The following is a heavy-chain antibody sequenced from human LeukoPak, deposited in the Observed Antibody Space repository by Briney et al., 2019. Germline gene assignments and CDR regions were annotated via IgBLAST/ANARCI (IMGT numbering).Heavy chain of an antibody. D-gene: IGHD3-22*01. Sequence: GGSLRLSCAASGFTFDDYTMHWVPQAPGKGLEWVSVISYDGGSTYYADSVKGRFTISRDNSKNTLYLQMNSLRAEDTALYYCAEWAGDQGMKYCYDSSGYYSTFDYWGQGTLVTVSS. CDR2: ISYDGGST. CDR3: AEWAGDQGMKYCYDSSGYYSTFDY. V-gene: IGHV3-43*01. J-gene: IGHJ4*02. CDR1: GFTFDDYT.